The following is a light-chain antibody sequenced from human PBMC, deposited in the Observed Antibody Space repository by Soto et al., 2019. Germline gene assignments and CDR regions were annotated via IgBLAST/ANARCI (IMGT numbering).Light chain of an antibody. Sequence: DIQMTQSPSSLSASVGDRVTITCQASQDISKFLNWYQLKPGKAPRILIFDAYSVETGVTSRFSGSGSGTHFTFTIDSLQAEDLATYDCQEYEDFPLTFGGGTTVEI. V-gene: IGKV1-33*01. CDR1: QDISKF. CDR2: DAY. CDR3: QEYEDFPLT. J-gene: IGKJ4*01.